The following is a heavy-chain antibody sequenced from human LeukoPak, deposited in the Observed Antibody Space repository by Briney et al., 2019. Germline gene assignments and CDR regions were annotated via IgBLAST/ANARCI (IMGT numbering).Heavy chain of an antibody. CDR2: IYYSGST. CDR3: ARPSSYYYYGMDV. Sequence: SETLSLTCTVSGGSISSYYWSWIRQPPGKGLEWIAYIYYSGSTSYNPSLKSRVSISVDTSKNQFSLKLSSVTAADTAVYYCARPSSYYYYGMDVWGQGTTVTVSS. V-gene: IGHV4-59*08. CDR1: GGSISSYY. J-gene: IGHJ6*02.